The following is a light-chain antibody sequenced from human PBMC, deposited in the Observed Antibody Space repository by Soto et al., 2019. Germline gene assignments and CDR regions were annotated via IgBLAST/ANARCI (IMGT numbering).Light chain of an antibody. V-gene: IGKV3-20*01. J-gene: IGKJ4*01. Sequence: EIVLTQSPGTLSLSPGERATLSCRASQSVRSSNLAWYQQKPGQAPRFLIYGASSRATGIPDRFSGSGSGTDFTLTISRLEPEDFAVYYGQHYGSSPLTFGGGTKVEIK. CDR3: QHYGSSPLT. CDR1: QSVRSSN. CDR2: GAS.